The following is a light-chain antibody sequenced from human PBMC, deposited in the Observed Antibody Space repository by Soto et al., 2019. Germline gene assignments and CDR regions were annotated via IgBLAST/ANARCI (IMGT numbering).Light chain of an antibody. Sequence: DIQMTQSPSTLSASVGDRVTITCRASQSISSWLAWYQQKPGKAPKLLIYKASSLETGVPSRFSGSGSGTEFTLTISSLQRDDFETYYCQPYSGYQWTLGQGTKVDIK. V-gene: IGKV1-5*03. CDR2: KAS. CDR1: QSISSW. J-gene: IGKJ1*01. CDR3: QPYSGYQWT.